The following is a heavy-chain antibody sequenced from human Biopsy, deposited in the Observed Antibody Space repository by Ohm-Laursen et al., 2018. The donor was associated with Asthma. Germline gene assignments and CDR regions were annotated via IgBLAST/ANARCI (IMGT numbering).Heavy chain of an antibody. V-gene: IGHV4-34*01. D-gene: IGHD6-13*01. CDR3: ARITNDRIAAAGRYYYYGMDV. CDR2: INHSGST. Sequence: SETLSLTCIVSGGSVSTGSYHWSWIRQPPGKGLEWIGEINHSGSTNYDPSLKSRVTISVDTSKSQFSLKLSSVTAADTAVYYCARITNDRIAAAGRYYYYGMDVWGQGTTVTVSS. J-gene: IGHJ6*02. CDR1: GGSVSTGSYH.